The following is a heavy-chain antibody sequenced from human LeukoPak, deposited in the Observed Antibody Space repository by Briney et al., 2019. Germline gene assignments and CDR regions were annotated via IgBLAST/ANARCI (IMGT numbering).Heavy chain of an antibody. Sequence: SETLSLTCTVSGGSISSSSYYWGWIRQPPGKGLEWIGSIYYSGSTYYNPSLKSRVTISVDTSKNQFSLKLSSVTAADTAVYYCASYHYYDSSGYHNWFDPWGQGTLVTVSS. V-gene: IGHV4-39*01. D-gene: IGHD3-22*01. CDR1: GGSISSSSYY. J-gene: IGHJ5*02. CDR2: IYYSGST. CDR3: ASYHYYDSSGYHNWFDP.